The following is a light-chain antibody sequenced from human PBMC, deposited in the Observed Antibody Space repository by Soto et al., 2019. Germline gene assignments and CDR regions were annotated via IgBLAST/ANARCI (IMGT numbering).Light chain of an antibody. Sequence: QPVLTQPPSASGTPGQRVTISCSGSISNIGSSTVNWYQQLPGTPPKLLIYSNNQRPSGDPDRFSGSKSGTSAALAISGLQSEDEADYYCAAWDDSLNGHVLGTGTKLTVL. CDR3: AAWDDSLNGHV. CDR2: SNN. J-gene: IGLJ1*01. V-gene: IGLV1-44*01. CDR1: ISNIGSST.